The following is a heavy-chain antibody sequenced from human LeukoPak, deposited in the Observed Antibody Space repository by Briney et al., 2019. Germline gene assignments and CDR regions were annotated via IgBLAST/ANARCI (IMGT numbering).Heavy chain of an antibody. V-gene: IGHV3-30*02. D-gene: IGHD1-14*01. CDR1: GFTFSVYG. CDR2: IRYDGSNK. J-gene: IGHJ5*02. Sequence: GGSLRLSCAASGFTFSVYGMHWVRQAPGKGLERVAFIRYDGSNKYYADSVKGRFTISRDNSKNTLYLQMRSLRTEDTAVYYCAKGGMYNIPFDPWGQGTLVTVSS. CDR3: AKGGMYNIPFDP.